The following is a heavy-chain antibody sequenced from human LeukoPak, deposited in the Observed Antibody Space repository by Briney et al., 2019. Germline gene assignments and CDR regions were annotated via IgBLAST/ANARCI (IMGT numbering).Heavy chain of an antibody. Sequence: SETLSLTCTVSGASISSNYWSWIRQPPGKGLGWIGYIFYSGSTNYIPSLKSRVTISMDTSKNQFSLKLSSVTAADTAVYYCARQITSPSGSYHFDYWGQGTLVAVSS. J-gene: IGHJ4*02. V-gene: IGHV4-59*08. D-gene: IGHD3-10*01. CDR2: IFYSGST. CDR1: GASISSNY. CDR3: ARQITSPSGSYHFDY.